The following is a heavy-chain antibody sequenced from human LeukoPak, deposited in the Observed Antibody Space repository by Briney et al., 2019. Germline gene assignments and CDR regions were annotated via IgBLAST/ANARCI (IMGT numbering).Heavy chain of an antibody. D-gene: IGHD2-21*02. V-gene: IGHV3-48*03. CDR3: ARTESDCGGDCYGGAFDI. J-gene: IGHJ3*02. Sequence: GGSLRLSCAASGFTFSSYEMNWVRQAPGKGLEWVSYIRSSGSTIYYADSVKGRFTISRDNAKNSLYLQMNSLRAEDTAVYYCARTESDCGGDCYGGAFDIWGQGTMVTVSS. CDR1: GFTFSSYE. CDR2: IRSSGSTI.